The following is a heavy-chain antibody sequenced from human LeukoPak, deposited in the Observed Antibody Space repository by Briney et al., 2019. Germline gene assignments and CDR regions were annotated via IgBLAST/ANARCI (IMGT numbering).Heavy chain of an antibody. CDR2: INSDGSAT. CDR3: ARGTASYHSSYFDY. V-gene: IGHV3-74*01. J-gene: IGHJ4*02. D-gene: IGHD3-10*01. CDR1: GFTFGSPW. Sequence: GGSLRLSCAASGFTFGSPWMHWVRQAPGKGLVWVSRINSDGSATAYADSVKGRFTISGDNAENTLYLQMNSLRAEDTAVYYCARGTASYHSSYFDYWGQGTLVTVSS.